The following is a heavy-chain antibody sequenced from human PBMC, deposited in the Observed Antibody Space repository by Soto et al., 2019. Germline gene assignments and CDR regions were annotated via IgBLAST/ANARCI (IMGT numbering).Heavy chain of an antibody. J-gene: IGHJ3*02. CDR2: IWYDSSNK. CDR1: GFTFSSKA. V-gene: IGHV3-33*01. Sequence: QVQLVESGGGVVQPGRSLRLSCAASGFTFSSKAMHWVRQAPGKGLEWVAVIWYDSSNKYYGDAVKGRFTISRDNSKNTLYLQMNSMRAEDTGVYYCARAFFDSSGYDAFDIWGQGTMVIVSS. D-gene: IGHD3-22*01. CDR3: ARAFFDSSGYDAFDI.